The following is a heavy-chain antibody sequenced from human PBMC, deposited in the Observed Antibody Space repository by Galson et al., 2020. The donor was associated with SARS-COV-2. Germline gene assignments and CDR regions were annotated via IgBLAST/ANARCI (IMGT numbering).Heavy chain of an antibody. D-gene: IGHD2-21*01. CDR1: GYTFSSDT. Sequence: ASVKVSCKASGYTFSSDTFSWVRQAPGQGLEWMGWVSAQNGNTNYAQRLQGRVTMTTDTSTTTVYMELRSLTSDDTAVYYCAKIGCGGDCRRPMDSYYYGLDVWGQGTTVIVSS. CDR3: AKIGCGGDCRRPMDSYYYGLDV. CDR2: VSAQNGNT. J-gene: IGHJ6*02. V-gene: IGHV1-18*01.